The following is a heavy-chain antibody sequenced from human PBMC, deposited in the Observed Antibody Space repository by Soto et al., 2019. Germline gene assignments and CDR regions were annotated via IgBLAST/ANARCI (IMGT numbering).Heavy chain of an antibody. J-gene: IGHJ5*02. CDR3: ARGRGRYSSGWSWFDP. CDR1: GGTIRSPDW. Sequence: PSETLSLTCGVSGGTIRSPDWWTWVRQPPGKGLEWIGEIFQSGSTNYTPSLESRVTISVDKSKNQFSLTLNSVTAADTAVYFCARGRGRYSSGWSWFDPWGQGILVTVSS. D-gene: IGHD6-19*01. CDR2: IFQSGST. V-gene: IGHV4-4*02.